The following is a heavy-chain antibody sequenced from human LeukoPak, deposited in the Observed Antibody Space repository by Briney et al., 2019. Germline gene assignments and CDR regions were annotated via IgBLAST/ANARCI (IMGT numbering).Heavy chain of an antibody. Sequence: GGSLRLSCAASGFTFRNSCMHWVRQALAKGLEWVAFIRYDGSIIYYADSVKGRFTISRDNSKNTLYLQMNSLRAEDTAVYYCAKDVNTGADYLDHWGQGTLVTVSS. J-gene: IGHJ4*02. D-gene: IGHD1-14*01. CDR1: GFTFRNSC. CDR3: AKDVNTGADYLDH. CDR2: IRYDGSII. V-gene: IGHV3-30*02.